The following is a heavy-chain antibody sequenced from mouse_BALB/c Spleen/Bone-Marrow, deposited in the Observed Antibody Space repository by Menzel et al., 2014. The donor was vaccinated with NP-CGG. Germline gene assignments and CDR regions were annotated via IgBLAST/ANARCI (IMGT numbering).Heavy chain of an antibody. J-gene: IGHJ2*01. CDR1: GFAFSSYD. CDR3: ARRLRYYFDY. Sequence: EVKLVESGGGLVKPGGSLKLSCAASGFAFSSYDMSWVRQTPEKRLEWVAYTSSGGGSTYYPDTVKGRFTISRDNAKNTLYLQMSSLKSEDTAMYYCARRLRYYFDYWGQGTTLTVSS. V-gene: IGHV5-12-1*01. D-gene: IGHD1-1*01. CDR2: TSSGGGST.